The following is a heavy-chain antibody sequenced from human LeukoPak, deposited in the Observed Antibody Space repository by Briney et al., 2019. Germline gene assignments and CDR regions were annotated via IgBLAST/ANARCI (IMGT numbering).Heavy chain of an antibody. Sequence: ASVSVSYTASGGTFSSYAIRWVRQARGQGRGWVGGIIPIFGTAHYAQKFQGRVTITTDESTSTAYMELSSLRSEDTAVYYCARHFFDGHGYTFYYSGMDVWGQGTTVTVSS. V-gene: IGHV1-69*05. CDR3: ARHFFDGHGYTFYYSGMDV. J-gene: IGHJ6*02. CDR2: IIPIFGTA. CDR1: GGTFSSYA. D-gene: IGHD3-22*01.